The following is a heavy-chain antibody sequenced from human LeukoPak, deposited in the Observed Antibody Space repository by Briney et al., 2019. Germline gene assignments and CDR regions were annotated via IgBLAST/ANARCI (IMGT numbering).Heavy chain of an antibody. CDR1: GYTFTSHD. J-gene: IGHJ4*02. V-gene: IGHV1-8*01. Sequence: ASVKVSCKASGYTFTSHDINWVRQASGQGLERMGYINPDSGDAGYARESQGRLTVTRDNSITTAYMELDSLTAADTAVYYCTRGWDHWGLGTLVTVSS. CDR2: INPDSGDA. CDR3: TRGWDH.